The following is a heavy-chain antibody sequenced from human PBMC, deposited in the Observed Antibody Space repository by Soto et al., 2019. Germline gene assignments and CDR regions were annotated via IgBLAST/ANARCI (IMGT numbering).Heavy chain of an antibody. D-gene: IGHD2-15*01. J-gene: IGHJ5*02. Sequence: GGSLRLSCAASGFTFSSYWMHWVRQAPGKGLVWVSRINSDGSSTSYADSVKGRFTISRDNAKNRLYLQMNSLRAEDTAVYYCARGPYCSGGSCYSPTSGWFDPWGQGTLVTVSS. CDR1: GFTFSSYW. CDR2: INSDGSST. CDR3: ARGPYCSGGSCYSPTSGWFDP. V-gene: IGHV3-74*01.